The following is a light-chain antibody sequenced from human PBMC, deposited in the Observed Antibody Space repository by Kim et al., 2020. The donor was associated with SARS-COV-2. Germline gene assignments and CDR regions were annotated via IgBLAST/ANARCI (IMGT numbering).Light chain of an antibody. V-gene: IGKV3-15*01. Sequence: SVSPGEIASRSGRASQSDSSNLAWYKPKPGQGPRILIDGASTRATVIPARFSGSGSGTEFTLTSSSVQSEDFAFYYRRQNKNWPYTFGQGTKLEI. CDR3: RQNKNWPYT. J-gene: IGKJ2*01. CDR1: QSDSSN. CDR2: GAS.